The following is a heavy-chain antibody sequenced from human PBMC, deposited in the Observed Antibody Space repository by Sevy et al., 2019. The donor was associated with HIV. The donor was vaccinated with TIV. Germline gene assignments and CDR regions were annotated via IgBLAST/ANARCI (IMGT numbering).Heavy chain of an antibody. CDR3: AKGFCSGGTCPRDYYYYGMDV. Sequence: GGSLRLSCAASEFTFSSYAMSWVRQAPGKGLEWVSSISGSGLYTYYADSVEGRFTISRDNSKNTLYVQMNSLRAEDTAVDYCAKGFCSGGTCPRDYYYYGMDVWGQGTTVTVSS. V-gene: IGHV3-23*01. CDR1: EFTFSSYA. D-gene: IGHD2-15*01. J-gene: IGHJ6*02. CDR2: ISGSGLYT.